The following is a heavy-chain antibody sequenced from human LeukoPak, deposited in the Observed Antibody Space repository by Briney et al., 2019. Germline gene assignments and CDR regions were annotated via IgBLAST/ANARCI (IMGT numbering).Heavy chain of an antibody. J-gene: IGHJ4*02. CDR1: GGSISSYY. V-gene: IGHV4-59*12. D-gene: IGHD6-6*01. Sequence: SQTLSLTCTVSGGSISSYYWSWIRQPPGKGLEWIGYIYYSGSTNYNPSLKSRVTISVDRSKNQFSLKLSSVTAADTAVYYCARGESSSSSYWGQGTLVTVSS. CDR3: ARGESSSSSY. CDR2: IYYSGST.